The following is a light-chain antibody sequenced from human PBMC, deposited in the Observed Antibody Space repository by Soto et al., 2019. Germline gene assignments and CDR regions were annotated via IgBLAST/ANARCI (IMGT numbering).Light chain of an antibody. V-gene: IGLV2-11*01. Sequence: QSALTQPRSVSGSPGQSVTISCTGSSTVGGSNYVSWYQQHPGEAPKLMIFDVTKRPSGVPDRFSGSRSGYTASLTISGLPPDDEADYYCCSYAGSNPWMFGGGTKLTVL. CDR3: CSYAGSNPWM. J-gene: IGLJ3*02. CDR2: DVT. CDR1: STVGGSNY.